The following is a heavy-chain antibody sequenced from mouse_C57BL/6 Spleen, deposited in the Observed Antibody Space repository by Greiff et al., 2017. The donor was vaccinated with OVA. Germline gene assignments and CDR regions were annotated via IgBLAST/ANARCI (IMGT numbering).Heavy chain of an antibody. CDR1: GYTFTSYW. CDR2: LYPGSGST. D-gene: IGHD2-3*01. CDR3: ARDDGYYGRFAY. Sequence: QVQLQQPGAELVKPGASVKMSCKASGYTFTSYWITWVKQRPGQGLEWIGDLYPGSGSTNYNEKFKSKATLTVDTSSSTAYMQLSSLTSEDSAVYYCARDDGYYGRFAYWGQGTLVTVSA. V-gene: IGHV1-55*01. J-gene: IGHJ3*01.